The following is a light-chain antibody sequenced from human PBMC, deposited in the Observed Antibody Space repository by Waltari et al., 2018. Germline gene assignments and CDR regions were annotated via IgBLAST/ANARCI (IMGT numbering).Light chain of an antibody. CDR2: GAS. CDR3: QQYEGSVVT. CDR1: QTITGSW. J-gene: IGKJ4*01. Sequence: EIVLTQSPGTLSVSPGESVTVSCRASQTITGSWLNWYHQKPGQAPRLLIYGASNRATGIPDRFRGSGSGTDVTLTISRLEPEDAAVYYCQQYEGSVVTFGGGTKVEIK. V-gene: IGKV3-20*01.